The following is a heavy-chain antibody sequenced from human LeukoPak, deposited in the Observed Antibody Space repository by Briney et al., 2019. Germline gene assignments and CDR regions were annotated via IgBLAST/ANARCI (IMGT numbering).Heavy chain of an antibody. D-gene: IGHD3-22*01. J-gene: IGHJ4*02. CDR2: IKQDGSEK. CDR3: ARSRYDSSGYYGIISD. CDR1: GFTFSSYW. Sequence: GGSLRLSCAASGFTFSSYWMSWVRQAPGKGLEWVANIKQDGSEKYYVDSVKGRFTISRDNAKNSLYLQMNSLRAEDTAVYYCARSRYDSSGYYGIISDWGQGTLVTVSS. V-gene: IGHV3-7*01.